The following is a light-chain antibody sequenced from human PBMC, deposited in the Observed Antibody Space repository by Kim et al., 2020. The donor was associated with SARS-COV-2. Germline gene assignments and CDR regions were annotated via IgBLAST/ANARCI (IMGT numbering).Light chain of an antibody. J-gene: IGLJ2*01. CDR3: QVWDSSSDRV. Sequence: VAPGKTARITGGGNNKGSKSVHWYQQKPGQAPVLVIYYDSDRPSGIPERFSGSNSGNTATLTISRVEAGDEADYYCQVWDSSSDRVFGGGTQLTVL. CDR2: YDS. CDR1: NKGSKS. V-gene: IGLV3-21*04.